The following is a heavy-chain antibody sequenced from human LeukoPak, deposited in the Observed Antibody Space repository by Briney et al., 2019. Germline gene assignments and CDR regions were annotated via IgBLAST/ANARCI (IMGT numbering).Heavy chain of an antibody. CDR3: ARLKKSGSYAYFDY. J-gene: IGHJ4*02. Sequence: GESLKISCKGSGYSFTSYWIGWVHQMPGKGLEWMGIIYPGDSDTRYSPSFQGQVTISADTSISTAYMELSRLRSDDTAVYYCARLKKSGSYAYFDYWGQGTLVTVSS. D-gene: IGHD1-26*01. CDR2: IYPGDSDT. V-gene: IGHV5-51*07. CDR1: GYSFTSYW.